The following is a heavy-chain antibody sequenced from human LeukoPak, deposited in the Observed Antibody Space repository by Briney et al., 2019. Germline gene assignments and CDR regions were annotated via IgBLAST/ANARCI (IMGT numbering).Heavy chain of an antibody. J-gene: IGHJ4*02. CDR2: IKQDGSEK. V-gene: IGHV3-7*01. CDR3: ARDNPGIVVVTAAPDY. CDR1: GFTFSSYW. D-gene: IGHD2-2*01. Sequence: GGSLRLSCAASGFTFSSYWMNWVRQPPGKGLEWVAKIKQDGSEKYYGDSVKGRFTISRDNAKNSLYLQMNSLRAEDTAVHYCARDNPGIVVVTAAPDYWGQGTLVTVSS.